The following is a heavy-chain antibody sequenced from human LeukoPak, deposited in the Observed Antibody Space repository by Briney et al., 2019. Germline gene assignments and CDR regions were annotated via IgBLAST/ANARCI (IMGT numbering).Heavy chain of an antibody. CDR1: GFTFSSYT. J-gene: IGHJ4*02. CDR2: ISWNSGSV. Sequence: GGSLRLSCAASGFTFSSYTMNWVRQAPGKGLEWVPGISWNSGSVGYADSVKGRFTISRDNAKNSLYLQMNSLRAEDTALYYCAKAATYDWLPNYFDYWGQGTLVTVSS. D-gene: IGHD3-9*01. CDR3: AKAATYDWLPNYFDY. V-gene: IGHV3-9*01.